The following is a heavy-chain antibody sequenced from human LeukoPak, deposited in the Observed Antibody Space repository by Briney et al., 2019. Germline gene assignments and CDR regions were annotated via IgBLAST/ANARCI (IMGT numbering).Heavy chain of an antibody. CDR1: GGTFSSYA. CDR2: IIPILGIT. Sequence: SVKVSCKASGGTFSSYAISWVRQAPGQGLEWMGRIIPILGITNYAQKFQGRVTITADKSTSTAYMELSSLRSEDTAVYYCARDRYSSSSLDYWGQGTLVTVSS. V-gene: IGHV1-69*04. J-gene: IGHJ4*02. CDR3: ARDRYSSSSLDY. D-gene: IGHD6-6*01.